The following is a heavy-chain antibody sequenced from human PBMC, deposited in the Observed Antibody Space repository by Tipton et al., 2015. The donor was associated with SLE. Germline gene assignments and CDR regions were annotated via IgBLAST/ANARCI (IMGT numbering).Heavy chain of an antibody. CDR2: IYPGDSDT. J-gene: IGHJ5*02. V-gene: IGHV5-51*01. D-gene: IGHD3-3*01. Sequence: QLVQSGAEVKKPGESLKISCKASGYSFTSYWIAWVRQMPGKGLEWMGIIYPGDSDTRYSPSFQGQVSISADKSISTTYLQWSSLKASDTAMYYFAKHGGDHDFGSGVSPSKWFHRWGQGTMVTVSS. CDR1: GYSFTSYW. CDR3: AKHGGDHDFGSGVSPSKWFHR.